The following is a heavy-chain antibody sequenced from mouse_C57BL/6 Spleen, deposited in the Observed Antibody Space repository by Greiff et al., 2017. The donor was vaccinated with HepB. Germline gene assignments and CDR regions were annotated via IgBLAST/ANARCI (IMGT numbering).Heavy chain of an antibody. D-gene: IGHD6-2*01. CDR3: ARRYLSYYFGD. CDR2: IYPGDGDT. V-gene: IGHV1-82*01. J-gene: IGHJ2*01. CDR1: GYAFSSSW. Sequence: QVQLQQSGPELVKPGASVKISCKASGYAFSSSWMNWVKQRPGKGLEWIGRIYPGDGDTNYNGKFKGKATLTADKSSSTAYMQLSSLTSEDSAVYYCARRYLSYYFGDWGQGTTLTVSS.